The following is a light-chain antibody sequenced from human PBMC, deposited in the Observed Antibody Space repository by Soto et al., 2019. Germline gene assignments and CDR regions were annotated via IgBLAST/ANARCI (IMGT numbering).Light chain of an antibody. CDR2: EAS. CDR3: SLYTSENTYV. CDR1: MRDVGAYNL. V-gene: IGLV2-18*01. J-gene: IGLJ1*01. Sequence: QSALTQPASVSGSAGQSITISCSGTMRDVGAYNLVSWYQQHPGTAPKLIIYEASNRPSGVPDRFSGSKSGNTASLTISGLQAADEADYYCSLYTSENTYVFGTGTSSPS.